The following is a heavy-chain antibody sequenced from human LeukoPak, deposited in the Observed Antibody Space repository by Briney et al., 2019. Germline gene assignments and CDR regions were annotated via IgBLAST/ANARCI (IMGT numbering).Heavy chain of an antibody. D-gene: IGHD2-15*01. CDR3: AREASLYCSGNDCYWAFDR. J-gene: IGHJ5*02. Sequence: PGGSLRLSCAASGFTFSSYEMNWVRQAPGKGLEWVANIKQDESKRYYVDSVKGRFTISRDNAKNSLYLQINSLRAEDTAVYYCAREASLYCSGNDCYWAFDRWGQGTLVTVSS. CDR2: IKQDESKR. CDR1: GFTFSSYE. V-gene: IGHV3-7*01.